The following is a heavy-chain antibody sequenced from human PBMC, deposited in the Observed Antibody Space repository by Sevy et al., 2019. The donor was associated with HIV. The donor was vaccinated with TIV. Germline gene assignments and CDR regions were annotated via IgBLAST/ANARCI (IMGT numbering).Heavy chain of an antibody. Sequence: ASVKVSCKASGYSFTSRGIDWVRQAPGQGLEWLGWISAYNGNTKYGQRLQDRVTMTTDTSASTAYMELRSLRSDDTAVYYCARAGALWIGESDYWGQGTLVTVSS. CDR2: ISAYNGNT. D-gene: IGHD3-10*01. CDR1: GYSFTSRG. J-gene: IGHJ4*02. V-gene: IGHV1-18*01. CDR3: ARAGALWIGESDY.